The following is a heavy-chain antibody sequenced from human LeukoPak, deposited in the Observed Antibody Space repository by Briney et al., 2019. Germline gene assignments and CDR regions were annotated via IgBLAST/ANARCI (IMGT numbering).Heavy chain of an antibody. CDR1: GFIFSSYW. D-gene: IGHD6-13*01. CDR2: IKQDGSEK. CDR3: ARDYRQQLGTYYYYYYMDV. J-gene: IGHJ6*03. Sequence: GGSLRLSCAASGFIFSSYWMSWVRQAPGKGLEWVANIKQDGSEKYYVDSVKGRFTISRGNAKNSLYLQMNSLRAEDTAVYYCARDYRQQLGTYYYYYYMDVWGKGTTVTASS. V-gene: IGHV3-7*01.